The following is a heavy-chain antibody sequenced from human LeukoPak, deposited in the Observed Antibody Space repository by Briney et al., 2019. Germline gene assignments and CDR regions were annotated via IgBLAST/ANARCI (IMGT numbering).Heavy chain of an antibody. D-gene: IGHD3-9*01. J-gene: IGHJ4*02. CDR2: IRYDGSNK. CDR3: ARDSGGYFDRNHFGY. Sequence: GGSLRLSCAAFGFTFSSYGMHWVRQAPGKGLEWVAFIRYDGSNKYYADSVKGRFTISRDNSKNTLYLQMNSLRAEDTAVYYCARDSGGYFDRNHFGYWGQGTLVTVSS. CDR1: GFTFSSYG. V-gene: IGHV3-30*02.